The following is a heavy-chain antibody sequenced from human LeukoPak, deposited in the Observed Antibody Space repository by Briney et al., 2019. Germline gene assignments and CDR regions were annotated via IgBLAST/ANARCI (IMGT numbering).Heavy chain of an antibody. CDR2: IIPIFGTA. Sequence: SVKVSCKASGYTFTSYDINWVRQAPGQGLEWMGGIIPIFGTANYAQKFQGRITINADGSTGTASMDLSSLRSDDTAVYYCARDQMVLPSGNWFDPWGQGTLVTVSS. D-gene: IGHD6-13*01. CDR3: ARDQMVLPSGNWFDP. J-gene: IGHJ5*02. V-gene: IGHV1-69*13. CDR1: GYTFTSYD.